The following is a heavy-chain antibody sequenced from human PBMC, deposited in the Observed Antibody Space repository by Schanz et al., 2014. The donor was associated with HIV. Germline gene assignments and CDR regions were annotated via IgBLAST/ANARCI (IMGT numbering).Heavy chain of an antibody. Sequence: VQLVESGGGLVKPGRSLRLSCTASGFTFGDYPMSWFRQAPGKGLEWVAVISYDGSNKKYADSVKGRFTISRDNSKNTLYLQMKSLRPEDTAVYYCAKDRNQYDSRYRGKGNYYYYYGMDVWGQGTTVTVSS. CDR1: GFTFGDYP. J-gene: IGHJ6*02. CDR3: AKDRNQYDSRYRGKGNYYYYYGMDV. V-gene: IGHV3-30*04. CDR2: ISYDGSNK. D-gene: IGHD3-22*01.